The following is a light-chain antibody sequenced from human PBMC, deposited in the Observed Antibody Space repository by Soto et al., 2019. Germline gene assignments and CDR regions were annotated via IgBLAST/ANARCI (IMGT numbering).Light chain of an antibody. CDR2: AAF. CDR3: ETYNNVPRN. V-gene: IGKV1-27*01. Sequence: DIQMTQSPSSLSASVGDRVTITCRARQGISNSLAWYQQKPGKVPKLLIYAAFTLQSGVPSRFSVSGSVTDFTLTISSPQPEDVATYYCETYNNVPRNFGQGTEVEIK. CDR1: QGISNS. J-gene: IGKJ1*01.